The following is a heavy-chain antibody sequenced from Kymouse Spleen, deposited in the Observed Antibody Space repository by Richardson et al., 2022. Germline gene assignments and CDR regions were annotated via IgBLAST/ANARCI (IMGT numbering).Heavy chain of an antibody. CDR1: GGSFSGYY. CDR3: AREFPALYSSGGGFDP. Sequence: QVQLQQWGAGLLKPSETLSLTCAVYGGSFSGYYWSWIRQPPGKGLEWIGEINHSGSTNYNPSLKSRVTISVDTSKNQFSLKLSSVTAADTAVYYCAREFPALYSSGGGFDPWGQGTLVTVSS. J-gene: IGHJ5*02. V-gene: IGHV4-34*01. CDR2: INHSGST. D-gene: IGHD6-19*01.